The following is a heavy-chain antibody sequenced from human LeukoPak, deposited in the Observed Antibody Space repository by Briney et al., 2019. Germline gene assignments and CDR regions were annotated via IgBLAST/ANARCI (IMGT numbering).Heavy chain of an antibody. CDR1: GGSISSGSYY. Sequence: PSQTLSLTCTVSGGSISSGSYYWSWIRQPAGKGLEWIGRIYTSGSTNYNPSLKSRVTISVDPSKNQFSLKLSSVTAADTAVYYCARHGGWYSGSYYDYWGQGTLVTVSS. CDR3: ARHGGWYSGSYYDY. J-gene: IGHJ4*02. V-gene: IGHV4-61*02. D-gene: IGHD1-26*01. CDR2: IYTSGST.